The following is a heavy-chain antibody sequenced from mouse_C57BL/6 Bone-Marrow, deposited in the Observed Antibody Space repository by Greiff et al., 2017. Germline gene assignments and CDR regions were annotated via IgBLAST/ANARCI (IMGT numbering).Heavy chain of an antibody. CDR2: INPNYGTT. V-gene: IGHV1-39*01. D-gene: IGHD4-1*01. CDR1: GYSFTDYN. CDR3: ARTDTGCYFDY. Sequence: EVKLQESGPELVKPGASVKISCKASGYSFTDYNMNWVKQSHGKSLEWIGVINPNYGTTSYNQKFKGKATLTVDQSSSTAYMQLNSLTSEDSAVYCCARTDTGCYFDYWGQGTTLTVSS. J-gene: IGHJ2*01.